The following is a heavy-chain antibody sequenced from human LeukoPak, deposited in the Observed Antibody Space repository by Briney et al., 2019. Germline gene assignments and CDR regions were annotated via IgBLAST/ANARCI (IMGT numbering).Heavy chain of an antibody. CDR3: ANGIGVAGKGFDY. J-gene: IGHJ4*02. Sequence: GGSLRLSCAASGFSFSSYAMSWVRQAPGKGLEWVSGVSGSGGSTFYADSVKGRFTISRDNSKNTLYLQMNSLRAEDTAVYYCANGIGVAGKGFDYWGQGTLVTVSS. V-gene: IGHV3-23*01. CDR1: GFSFSSYA. D-gene: IGHD6-19*01. CDR2: VSGSGGST.